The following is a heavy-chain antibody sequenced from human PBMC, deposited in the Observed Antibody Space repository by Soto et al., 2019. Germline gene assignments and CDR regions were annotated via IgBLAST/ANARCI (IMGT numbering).Heavy chain of an antibody. D-gene: IGHD2-15*01. CDR1: GFTFSNAW. J-gene: IGHJ3*02. CDR2: IKSKTDGGTT. V-gene: IGHV3-15*07. CDR3: TTDFSSGINDALDI. Sequence: GGSLRLSCAASGFTFSNAWMNWVRQAPGKGLEWVGRIKSKTDGGTTDYAAPVKGRFTISRDDSKNTRYLQMNSLKTEDTAVYYCTTDFSSGINDALDIWGQGTMVTVSS.